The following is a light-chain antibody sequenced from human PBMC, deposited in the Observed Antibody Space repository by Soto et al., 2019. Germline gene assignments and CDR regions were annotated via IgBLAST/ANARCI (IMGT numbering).Light chain of an antibody. CDR3: QQYGSWWT. Sequence: EMALTQSPGTLSLSPGDRATLSCRASQSVSSSYLAWYQQKPGQAPRLLIYGASSRATGIPDRFSGSGSGTDFTLTISRLEPEDFAVYYCQQYGSWWTFGQGTKVDIK. J-gene: IGKJ1*01. CDR1: QSVSSSY. V-gene: IGKV3-20*01. CDR2: GAS.